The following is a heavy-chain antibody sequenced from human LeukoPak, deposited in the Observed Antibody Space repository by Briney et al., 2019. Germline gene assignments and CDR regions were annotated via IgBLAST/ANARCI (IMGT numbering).Heavy chain of an antibody. D-gene: IGHD6-19*01. V-gene: IGHV3-23*01. CDR1: GFTLSSYE. J-gene: IGHJ4*02. CDR2: IDYSGGST. CDR3: ASGGWDY. Sequence: TGGSLRLSCTASGFTLSSYEMSWIRQAPGKGLEWVSSIDYSGGSTYYADSVKGRFTISRDNSKNSLYLQMNSLRAEDTAVYYCASGGWDYWGQGTLVTVSS.